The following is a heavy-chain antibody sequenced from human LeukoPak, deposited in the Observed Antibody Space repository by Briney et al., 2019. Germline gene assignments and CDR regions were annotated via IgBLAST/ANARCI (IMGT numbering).Heavy chain of an antibody. CDR2: INTNTGNP. Sequence: ASVKVSCKASGYTFTSYGISWVRQAPGQGLEWMGWINTNTGNPTYAQGFTGRFVFSLDTSVSTAYLQISSLKAEDTAVYYCAYSSWPYYYYGMDVWGRGTTVTVSS. CDR3: AYSSWPYYYYGMDV. CDR1: GYTFTSYG. D-gene: IGHD6-13*01. V-gene: IGHV7-4-1*02. J-gene: IGHJ6*02.